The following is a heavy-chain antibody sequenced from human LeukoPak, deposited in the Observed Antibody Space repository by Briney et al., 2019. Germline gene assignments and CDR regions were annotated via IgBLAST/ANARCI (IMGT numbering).Heavy chain of an antibody. J-gene: IGHJ3*02. V-gene: IGHV3-7*01. Sequence: GGSLRLSCAASGFTFSSYWMSWVRQAPGKGREWGANIKKDGSEKYYVDSVKGRFTISRHNAKNSLYLHMNSLRAEDTAVYYCAREASGYSYGLDAFDIWGQGTMVTVSS. CDR3: AREASGYSYGLDAFDI. CDR1: GFTFSSYW. CDR2: IKKDGSEK. D-gene: IGHD5-18*01.